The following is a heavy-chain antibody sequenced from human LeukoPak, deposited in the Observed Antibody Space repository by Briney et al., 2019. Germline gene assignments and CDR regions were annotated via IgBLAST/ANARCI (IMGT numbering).Heavy chain of an antibody. CDR1: GGSISTYY. CDR2: IYYSGST. V-gene: IGHV4-59*08. CDR3: ASHGPLGAPTTSPPMTA. J-gene: IGHJ6*03. Sequence: SETLSLTCTVSGGSISTYYCSWIRQPPGKGLEWIGYIYYSGSTNYNPSLKSRVTISVDTSKNQFSLKLSSVTAADTAVYYCASHGPLGAPTTSPPMTAWAKGPTVTVS. D-gene: IGHD1-26*01.